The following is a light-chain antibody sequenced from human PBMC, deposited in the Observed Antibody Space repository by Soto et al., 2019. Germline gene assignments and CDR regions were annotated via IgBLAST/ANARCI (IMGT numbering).Light chain of an antibody. Sequence: EIVMTQSPATLSVSPGERATLSCRASQSVSSNLAWYQQKPGQAPRLLIYSASTRATGIPARFSGSGSGTEFTLTINSLQSEDFAVYYCQQFYTWPVTFGGGTKVDIK. V-gene: IGKV3-15*01. CDR1: QSVSSN. CDR3: QQFYTWPVT. J-gene: IGKJ4*01. CDR2: SAS.